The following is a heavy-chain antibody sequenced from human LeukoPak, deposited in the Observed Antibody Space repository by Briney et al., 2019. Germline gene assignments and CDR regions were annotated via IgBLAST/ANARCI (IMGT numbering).Heavy chain of an antibody. D-gene: IGHD2-8*01. CDR3: AKDTSIGRYCTNGVCSPFDY. Sequence: PGGSLRLSCAGSGFTFSSYAMSWVRQAPGKGLEWVSAISDTGATTYDADSVKGRFTIPRDNSRSTLYLQMNSLRAEDTALYYCAKDTSIGRYCTNGVCSPFDYRGQGTLVTVSS. V-gene: IGHV3-23*01. CDR1: GFTFSSYA. J-gene: IGHJ4*02. CDR2: ISDTGATT.